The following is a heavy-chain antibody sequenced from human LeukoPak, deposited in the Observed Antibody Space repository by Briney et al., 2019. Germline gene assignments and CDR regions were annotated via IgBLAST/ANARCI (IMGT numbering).Heavy chain of an antibody. CDR1: GFTVSNNY. Sequence: GGSLRLSCAASGFTVSNNYMSWVRQAPGKGLEWVSVTYSGGSTYYADSVKGRFTISRDNSKNTLYLQMNSLRAEDTAVYYCATGVPGAYRIIYWGQGTLVTVSS. CDR2: TYSGGST. V-gene: IGHV3-66*01. CDR3: ATGVPGAYRIIY. D-gene: IGHD2-21*01. J-gene: IGHJ4*02.